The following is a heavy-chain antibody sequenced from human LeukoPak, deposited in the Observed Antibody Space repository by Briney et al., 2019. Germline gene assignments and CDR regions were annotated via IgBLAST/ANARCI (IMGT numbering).Heavy chain of an antibody. J-gene: IGHJ4*02. CDR1: GFTVSSNY. CDR3: ALRSSTSWCLRD. V-gene: IGHV3-53*01. D-gene: IGHD2-2*01. Sequence: PGGSLRLSCAASGFTVSSNYMSWVRQAPGKGLEWVSVIYSGGNTYYADSVKGRFTISRDNSKNTLYLQMNSLRAEDAAVYYCALRSSTSWCLRDWGQGTLVTVCS. CDR2: IYSGGNT.